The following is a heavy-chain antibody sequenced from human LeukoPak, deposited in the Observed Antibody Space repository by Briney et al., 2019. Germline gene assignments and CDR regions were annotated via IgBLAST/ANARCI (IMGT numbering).Heavy chain of an antibody. CDR3: ARVLTARSGGYDAFDI. J-gene: IGHJ3*02. D-gene: IGHD6-25*01. V-gene: IGHV3-30*03. CDR1: GFTFSSYG. Sequence: GRSLRLSCAASGFTFSSYGMHWVRQAPGKGLEWVAVISYEGSNKYYADSVKGRFTISRDNSKNTLYLQMNSLRAEDTAVYYCARVLTARSGGYDAFDIWGQGTMVTVSS. CDR2: ISYEGSNK.